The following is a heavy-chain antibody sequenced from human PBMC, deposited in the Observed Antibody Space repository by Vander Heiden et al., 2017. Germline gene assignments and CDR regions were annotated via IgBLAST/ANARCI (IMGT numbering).Heavy chain of an antibody. CDR1: GFTFSHYF. V-gene: IGHV3-21*02. CDR2: ISGSSNFK. J-gene: IGHJ4*02. CDR3: VTGGRASDERLDY. Sequence: EVQLAASGGGLVEPGGSLRLSCAASGFTFSHYFMLWVRQAPGKGLEWVSAISGSSNFKYISDSVKGRFTISRDNAKNLVFLQMDGLRAEDTALYYCVTGGRASDERLDYWGQGTPVTVSS. D-gene: IGHD6-25*01.